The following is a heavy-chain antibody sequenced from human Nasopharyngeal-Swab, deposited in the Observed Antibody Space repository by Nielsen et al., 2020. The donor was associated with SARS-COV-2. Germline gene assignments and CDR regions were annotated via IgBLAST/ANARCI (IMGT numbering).Heavy chain of an antibody. V-gene: IGHV3-53*01. J-gene: IGHJ4*02. CDR1: GFTVSSNY. CDR2: IYSGGST. D-gene: IGHD2-15*01. Sequence: GESLKISCAASGFTVSSNYMSWVRQAPGKGLEWVSVIYSGGSTNYADSVKGRFTISRDNAKNSLYLQMNSLRAEDTAVYYCARVAWDIVVVVAAGAPDYWGQGTLVTVSS. CDR3: ARVAWDIVVVVAAGAPDY.